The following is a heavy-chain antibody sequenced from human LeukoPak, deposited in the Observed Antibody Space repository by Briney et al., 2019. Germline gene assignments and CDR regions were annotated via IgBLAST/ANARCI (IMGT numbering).Heavy chain of an antibody. Sequence: ASVKVSCKASGYTFTSYDINWVRRATGQGLEWMGWMNPNSGNTGYAQKFQGRVTMTRNTSISTAYMELSSLRSEDTAVYYCARDDSSWYRPIDYWGQGTLVTVSS. J-gene: IGHJ4*02. CDR3: ARDDSSWYRPIDY. V-gene: IGHV1-8*01. CDR1: GYTFTSYD. D-gene: IGHD6-13*01. CDR2: MNPNSGNT.